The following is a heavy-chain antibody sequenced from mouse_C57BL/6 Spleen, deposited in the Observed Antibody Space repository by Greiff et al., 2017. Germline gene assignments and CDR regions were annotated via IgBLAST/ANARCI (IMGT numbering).Heavy chain of an antibody. V-gene: IGHV2-4*01. Sequence: VHLVESGPGLVQPSQSLSITCTVSGFSLTSYGVHWVRQPPGKGLEWLGVIWSGGSTDYNAAFISRLSISTDNSKSQVFFKMNSLQADDTAIYDCASYDYDGSWFAYWGQGTLVTVSA. CDR3: ASYDYDGSWFAY. J-gene: IGHJ3*01. CDR2: IWSGGST. CDR1: GFSLTSYG. D-gene: IGHD2-4*01.